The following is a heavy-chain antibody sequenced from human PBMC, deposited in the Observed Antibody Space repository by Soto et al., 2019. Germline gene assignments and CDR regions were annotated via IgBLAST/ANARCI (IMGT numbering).Heavy chain of an antibody. Sequence: GASVKVSCKASGGPFSSYAIRCGRQAPGQGLEWMGGIIPIFGTANYAQKFQGRVTITADDSTSTAYMELSSLRSEDAAVYYCARVSSGSYGGWFDPWGQGTLVTVSS. CDR1: GGPFSSYA. D-gene: IGHD1-26*01. V-gene: IGHV1-69*13. CDR2: IIPIFGTA. CDR3: ARVSSGSYGGWFDP. J-gene: IGHJ5*02.